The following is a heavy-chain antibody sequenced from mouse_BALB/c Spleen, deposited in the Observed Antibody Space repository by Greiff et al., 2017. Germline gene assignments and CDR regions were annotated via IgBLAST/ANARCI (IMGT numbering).Heavy chain of an antibody. D-gene: IGHD1-1*01. CDR2: IRNKANGYTT. CDR3: ARDPDYYGSSSFDY. J-gene: IGHJ2*01. V-gene: IGHV7-3*02. CDR1: GFTFTDYY. Sequence: EVKLVESGGGLVQPGGSLRLSCATSGFTFTDYYMSWVRQPPGKALEWLGFIRNKANGYTTEYSASVKGRFTISRDNSQSILYLQMNTLRAEDSATYYCARDPDYYGSSSFDYWGQGTTRTVSS.